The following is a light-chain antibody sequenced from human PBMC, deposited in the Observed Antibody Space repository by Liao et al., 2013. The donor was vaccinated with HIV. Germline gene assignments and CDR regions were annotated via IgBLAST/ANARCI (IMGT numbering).Light chain of an antibody. CDR3: QAWDSSTFWV. CDR2: EDT. Sequence: SYEMTQPPSVSVSPGQTASVTCSGDGLGDKYVSWYQQRPGHSPILVIYEDTKRPSGIPERFSGSNSGNTATLTISGTQATDEADYYCQAWDSSTFWVFGGGTKLTVL. J-gene: IGLJ3*02. CDR1: GLGDKY. V-gene: IGLV3-1*01.